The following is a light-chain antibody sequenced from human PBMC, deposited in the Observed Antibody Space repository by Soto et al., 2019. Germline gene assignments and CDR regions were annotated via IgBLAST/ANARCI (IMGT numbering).Light chain of an antibody. CDR2: STN. J-gene: IGLJ3*02. Sequence: QSVLTQPPSASGTPGQRVTMSCSGSNSNIGRNPVNWYQQLPGTAPKVLISSTNQRPSGFPDRFSGSKSGTSASLAISGLQSEDEADYYCSAWDDSLNGPVFGGGTKVTVL. CDR1: NSNIGRNP. CDR3: SAWDDSLNGPV. V-gene: IGLV1-44*01.